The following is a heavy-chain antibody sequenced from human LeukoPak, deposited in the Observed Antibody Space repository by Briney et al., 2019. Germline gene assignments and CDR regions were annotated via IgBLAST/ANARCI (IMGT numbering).Heavy chain of an antibody. CDR3: ARDREYSYFDY. Sequence: GGSLRLSCTASGFTFGNCGMHWVRQAPGKGLEWVAIIWYDGSNKYYGDSVKGRFTISRDNSKNTLYLQMNSLRAEDTAVYYCARDREYSYFDYWGPGTLVTVS. CDR1: GFTFGNCG. V-gene: IGHV3-33*01. D-gene: IGHD5-18*01. CDR2: IWYDGSNK. J-gene: IGHJ4*02.